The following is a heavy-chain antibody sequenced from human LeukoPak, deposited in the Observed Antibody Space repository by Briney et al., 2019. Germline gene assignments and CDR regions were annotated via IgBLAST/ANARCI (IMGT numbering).Heavy chain of an antibody. D-gene: IGHD3-22*01. CDR1: GXSFTSYW. V-gene: IGHV5-10-1*01. CDR3: ARHATRVSGYYSFDY. CDR2: IDPSDSYT. J-gene: IGHJ4*02. Sequence: GEALKISCMGAGXSFTSYWSSGVRQMPGKGLEGMGRIDPSDSYTNYSPSVQGHVTISADKSISTAYLQWSSLKASDTAMYYCARHATRVSGYYSFDYWGQGTLVTVSS.